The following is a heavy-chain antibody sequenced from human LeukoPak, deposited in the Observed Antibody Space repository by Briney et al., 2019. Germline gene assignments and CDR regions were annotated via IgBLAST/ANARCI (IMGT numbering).Heavy chain of an antibody. V-gene: IGHV3-30*02. Sequence: GGSLRLSCAASGFTFSSYGMHWVRQAPGKGLEWVAFIRYDGSNKYYADSVKGRFTISRDNSKNTLYLQMNSLRVEDTAVYFCAREIMVSREWYFDLWGRGTLVTVAS. D-gene: IGHD2-21*01. CDR1: GFTFSSYG. CDR3: AREIMVSREWYFDL. CDR2: IRYDGSNK. J-gene: IGHJ2*01.